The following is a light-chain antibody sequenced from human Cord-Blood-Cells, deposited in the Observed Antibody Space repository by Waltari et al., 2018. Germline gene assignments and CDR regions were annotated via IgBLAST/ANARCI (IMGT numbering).Light chain of an antibody. Sequence: QSALTQPASVSGSLGQSITISCTGTSSAVGSYNLVSWYQQHPGKAPKLMIYEGSKRPSGVSNRFSGSKSGNTASLTISGLQAEDEADYYCCSYAGSSTVVFGGGTKLTVL. CDR3: CSYAGSSTVV. CDR2: EGS. CDR1: SSAVGSYNL. V-gene: IGLV2-23*01. J-gene: IGLJ2*01.